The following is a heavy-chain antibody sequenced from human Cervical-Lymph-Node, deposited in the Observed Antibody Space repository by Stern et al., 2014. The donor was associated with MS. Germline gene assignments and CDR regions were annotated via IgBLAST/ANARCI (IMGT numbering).Heavy chain of an antibody. D-gene: IGHD1-14*01. J-gene: IGHJ5*02. V-gene: IGHV1-24*01. CDR2: FDPEDGKP. CDR3: VTFTGDP. Sequence: VQLVQSGAEVKKPGASVKVSCKVSGYTLTELAMQWVRQAPGKGLEWMGGFDPEDGKPVYAQKFQGRITMTEDTSTDTAYMELSRLASEDTAVYYCVTFTGDPWGQGTLVTVSS. CDR1: GYTLTELA.